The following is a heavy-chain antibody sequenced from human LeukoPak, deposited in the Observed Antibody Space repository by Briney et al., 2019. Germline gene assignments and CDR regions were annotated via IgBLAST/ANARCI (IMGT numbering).Heavy chain of an antibody. D-gene: IGHD3-22*01. CDR1: GYTFTSYG. J-gene: IGHJ6*02. CDR2: ISAYNGNT. Sequence: ASVKVSCKASGYTFTSYGISWVRQAPGQGLEWMGWISAYNGNTNYAQKLQDRVTMTTDTSTSTAYMELRSLRSEDTAVYYCAREFGYYYDSSGYPAVYYYYGMDVWGQGTTVTVSS. CDR3: AREFGYYYDSSGYPAVYYYYGMDV. V-gene: IGHV1-18*01.